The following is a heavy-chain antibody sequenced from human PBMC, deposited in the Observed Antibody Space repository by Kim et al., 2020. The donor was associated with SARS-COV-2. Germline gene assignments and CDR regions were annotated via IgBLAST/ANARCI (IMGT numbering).Heavy chain of an antibody. J-gene: IGHJ5*02. CDR1: GYTFTGYY. CDR2: VNPNSGGT. CDR3: AREGGGGSYPWLDP. D-gene: IGHD1-26*01. Sequence: ASVKVSCKASGYTFTGYYLHWVRQAPGQGLEWMGRVNPNSGGTNYGQKFLGRVTMTGDTSSSTAYMELSSLRSDDTAVYYCAREGGGGSYPWLDPWGHGTLVTVSS. V-gene: IGHV1-2*06.